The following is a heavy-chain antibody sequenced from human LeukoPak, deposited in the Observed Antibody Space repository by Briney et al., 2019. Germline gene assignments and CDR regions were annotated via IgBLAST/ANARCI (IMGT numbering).Heavy chain of an antibody. CDR1: GFNFNNYA. CDR2: ISDNDGST. J-gene: IGHJ1*01. Sequence: PRGSLRLSCAASGFNFNNYAMSWVRQTPGKGLEWVSGISDNDGSTYYTDSVKGRFTISRDNSEGTVYLQMNNLRAADTALYFCVRHDSYIPFWGQGTPVTVSS. D-gene: IGHD3-10*01. CDR3: VRHDSYIPF. V-gene: IGHV3-23*01.